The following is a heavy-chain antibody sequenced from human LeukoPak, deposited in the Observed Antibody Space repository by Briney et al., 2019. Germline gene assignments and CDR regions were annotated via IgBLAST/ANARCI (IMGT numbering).Heavy chain of an antibody. J-gene: IGHJ4*02. D-gene: IGHD4-11*01. V-gene: IGHV4-59*01. CDR3: VRDSSAGPQYL. Sequence: SETLSLTCTVSGGSISYYYWNWIRQPPGKGLEWIGYIYYSGSTNYNPSLKSRVTISVDTSKNQFSLKVSSVTAADTAMYYCVRDSSAGPQYLWGQGTLVTVSS. CDR2: IYYSGST. CDR1: GGSISYYY.